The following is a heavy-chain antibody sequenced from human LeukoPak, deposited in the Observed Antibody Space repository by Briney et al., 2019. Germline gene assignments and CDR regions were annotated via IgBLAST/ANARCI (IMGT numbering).Heavy chain of an antibody. J-gene: IGHJ5*01. CDR3: ARYSSVRDKAWWFSA. CDR1: GCTFSSYA. V-gene: IGHV1-69*06. D-gene: IGHD3-10*01. CDR2: IISIFGTA. Sequence: VKDSFLASGCTFSSYAISWVRQAPGQGLEWMGVIISIFGTASYAKKFQGRVTSTADKSRSTAYMELSSLRSEETAVDYCARYSSVRDKAWWFSAWGKGTLVTVSS.